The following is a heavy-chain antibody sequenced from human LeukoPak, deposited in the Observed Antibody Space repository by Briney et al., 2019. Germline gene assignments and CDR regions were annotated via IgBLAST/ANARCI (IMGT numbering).Heavy chain of an antibody. J-gene: IGHJ4*02. CDR2: INSDGSST. V-gene: IGHV3-74*01. CDR1: GFTFSSYW. Sequence: GGSLRLSCAASGFTFSSYWMHWVRQAPGKGLVWVSRINSDGSSTSYADSVKGRFTISRDNAKNTLYLQMNSLRAEDTAVYYCARGELTYYYDSSADYWGQGTLVTVSS. D-gene: IGHD3-22*01. CDR3: ARGELTYYYDSSADY.